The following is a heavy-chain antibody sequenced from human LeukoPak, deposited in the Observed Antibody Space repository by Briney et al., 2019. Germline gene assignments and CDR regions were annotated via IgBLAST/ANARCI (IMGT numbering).Heavy chain of an antibody. J-gene: IGHJ4*02. Sequence: ASVKGTGKASGYTFTSYYMHWVRQAPGQGLEWMGIINPSGGSTSYAQKFQGRVTMTRDTSTSTVYMELSSLRSEDTAVYYCARDYCSGCSCYGDYWGQGTLVTVSS. CDR2: INPSGGST. D-gene: IGHD2-15*01. CDR1: GYTFTSYY. CDR3: ARDYCSGCSCYGDY. V-gene: IGHV1-46*01.